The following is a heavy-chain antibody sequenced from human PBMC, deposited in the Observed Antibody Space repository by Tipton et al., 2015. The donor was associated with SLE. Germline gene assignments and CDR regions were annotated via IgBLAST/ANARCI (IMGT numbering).Heavy chain of an antibody. CDR1: GDSISNGFDS. J-gene: IGHJ6*02. CDR2: MYHSGST. V-gene: IGHV4-31*03. D-gene: IGHD5-12*01. CDR3: ARAKLATDPLYFYYGMDV. Sequence: TLSLTCTVSGDSISNGFDSWSWIRQPPGQDLEWIGYMYHSGSTYYNPSLKSRVTISVDTSKNQFSLKLSSVTAADTAVYYCARAKLATDPLYFYYGMDVWGQGTTVTVSS.